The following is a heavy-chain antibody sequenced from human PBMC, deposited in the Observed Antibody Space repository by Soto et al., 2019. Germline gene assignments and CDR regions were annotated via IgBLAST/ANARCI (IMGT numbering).Heavy chain of an antibody. CDR2: IFSSGTT. J-gene: IGHJ6*02. V-gene: IGHV4-30-4*01. CDR3: ARVPSPFDFHYAMDV. D-gene: IGHD3-16*01. CDR1: GDSIGSGNKY. Sequence: QVQLRESGPGLVMPSQTLSLTCTVSGDSIGSGNKYWRWIRQAPGKGLEWIGYIFSSGTTYYNPSLKSRLTMSLDTSQNQISLKLNSVTAADTAVYFCARVPSPFDFHYAMDVWGQGTTVTVSS.